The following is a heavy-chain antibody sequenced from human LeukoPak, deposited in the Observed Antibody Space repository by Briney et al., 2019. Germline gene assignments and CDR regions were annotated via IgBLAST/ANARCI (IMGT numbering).Heavy chain of an antibody. D-gene: IGHD2-2*01. V-gene: IGHV3-23*01. J-gene: IGHJ4*02. CDR3: AKGVVVAPDVTPFDY. CDR2: ISGRGASK. CDR1: GLTFNNYA. Sequence: GGSLRLSCAVSGLTFNNYATSWVRQAPGKGLEWVSGISGRGASKYYADSVKGRFTISRDNSKNTLYLQMNSLRAEDTAVYYCAKGVVVAPDVTPFDYWGQGTLVTVSS.